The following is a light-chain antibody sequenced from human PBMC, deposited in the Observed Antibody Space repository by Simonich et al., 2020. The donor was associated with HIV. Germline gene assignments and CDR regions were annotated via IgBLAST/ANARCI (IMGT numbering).Light chain of an antibody. J-gene: IGKJ2*01. CDR2: WAS. Sequence: DIVMTQSPDSLAVSLGERATINCKSSQSILYSSNNKNYLAWYQQKPRQPPKLLIYWASTREYGVPARFSGSGSGTYFTLTISSLQAEDVAVYYCQQYYDTPYTFGQGTKLEIK. V-gene: IGKV4-1*01. CDR3: QQYYDTPYT. CDR1: QSILYSSNNKNY.